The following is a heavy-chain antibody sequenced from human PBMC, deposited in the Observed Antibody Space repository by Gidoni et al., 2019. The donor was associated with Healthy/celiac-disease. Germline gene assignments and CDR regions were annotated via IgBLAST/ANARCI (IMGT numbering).Heavy chain of an antibody. D-gene: IGHD3-10*01. V-gene: IGHV3-7*01. J-gene: IGHJ4*02. CDR3: ARDQGVRGHDFDY. CDR2: IKQDGSEK. CDR1: GFTFSSYW. Sequence: EVQLVESGGGLVQPGGSLRLSCAASGFTFSSYWMSWVRQAPGKGLEWVANIKQDGSEKYYVDSVKGRFTISRDNAKNSLYLQMTSLRAEDTAVYYCARDQGVRGHDFDYWGQGTLVTVSS.